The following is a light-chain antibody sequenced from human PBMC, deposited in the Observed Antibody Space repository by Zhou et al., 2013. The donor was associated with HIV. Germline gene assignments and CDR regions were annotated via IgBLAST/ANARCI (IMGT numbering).Light chain of an antibody. J-gene: IGKJ4*01. CDR1: QAIYNY. CDR2: LAS. Sequence: DIQMTQSPSTLSASAGDTVTITCRASQAIYNYLAWYQQKPGKVPKLLIHLASTLLSGVPSRFSGSVSGTDFTLTISSLQPEDVATYYCQKYDRAPLTFGGGTKVEIK. CDR3: QKYDRAPLT. V-gene: IGKV1-27*01.